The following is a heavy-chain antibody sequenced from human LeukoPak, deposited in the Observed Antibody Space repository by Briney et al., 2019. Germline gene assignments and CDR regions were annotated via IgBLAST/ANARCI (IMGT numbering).Heavy chain of an antibody. Sequence: PGGSLRLSCAASGFTFSSHSMNWVRQAPGKGLEWVSSISSSSSYIYYADSVKGRFTISRDNAKNSLYLQMNSLRAEDTAVYYCATPDWMGSGYRSDAFDIWGQGTMVTVSS. CDR2: ISSSSSYI. V-gene: IGHV3-21*01. D-gene: IGHD3-22*01. J-gene: IGHJ3*02. CDR1: GFTFSSHS. CDR3: ATPDWMGSGYRSDAFDI.